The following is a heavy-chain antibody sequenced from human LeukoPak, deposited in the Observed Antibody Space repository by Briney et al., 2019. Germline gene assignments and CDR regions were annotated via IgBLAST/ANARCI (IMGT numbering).Heavy chain of an antibody. CDR2: ILPIFGTA. Sequence: GASVKVSCKASGGTFSSYAISWVRQAPGQGLEWMGGILPIFGTANYAQKFQGRVTITADESTSTAYMELSRLRSEDTPVYYCGRGYSCAFDIWGQGTMVTVSS. CDR1: GGTFSSYA. V-gene: IGHV1-69*01. CDR3: GRGYSCAFDI. J-gene: IGHJ3*02. D-gene: IGHD5-18*01.